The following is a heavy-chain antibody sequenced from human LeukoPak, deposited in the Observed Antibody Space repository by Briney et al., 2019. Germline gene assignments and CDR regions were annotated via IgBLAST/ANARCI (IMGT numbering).Heavy chain of an antibody. CDR2: INHSGST. CDR3: ARGRTYYDSTVAH. D-gene: IGHD3-22*01. V-gene: IGHV4-34*01. J-gene: IGHJ4*02. CDR1: GGSFSGYY. Sequence: SETLSLTCAVYGGSFSGYYWSWIRQPPGKGLEWIGEINHSGSTNYNPSLKSRVTISVDTSKNQFSLKLSSVTAADTAVYYCARGRTYYDSTVAHWGQGTPVTVSS.